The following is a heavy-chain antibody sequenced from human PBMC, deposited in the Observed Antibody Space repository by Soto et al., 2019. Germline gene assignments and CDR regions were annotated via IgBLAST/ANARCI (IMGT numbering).Heavy chain of an antibody. CDR3: ARDKGYGDYVLEY. Sequence: QVQLVESGGGVVQPGRSLRLSCAASGFTFSSYAMHWVRQAPGKGLEWVAVISYDGSNKYYADSVKGRFTISRDNSKNTLYLQMNSLRAEDTAVYYCARDKGYGDYVLEYWGQGTLVTVSS. J-gene: IGHJ4*02. CDR1: GFTFSSYA. D-gene: IGHD4-17*01. V-gene: IGHV3-30-3*01. CDR2: ISYDGSNK.